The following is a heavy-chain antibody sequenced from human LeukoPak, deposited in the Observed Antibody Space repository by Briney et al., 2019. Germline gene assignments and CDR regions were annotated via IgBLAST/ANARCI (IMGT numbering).Heavy chain of an antibody. D-gene: IGHD4-17*01. CDR1: GFTFSSYA. V-gene: IGHV3-23*01. Sequence: GGSLRLSCAASGFTFSSYAMSWVRQAPGKGLEWVSAISGSGSRTYYADSVKGRCTISRDNSKNTLYLQMNGLRAEDTAVYYCAKTQGPTPVKNYFDFWGQGTLVTVSS. CDR2: ISGSGSRT. CDR3: AKTQGPTPVKNYFDF. J-gene: IGHJ4*02.